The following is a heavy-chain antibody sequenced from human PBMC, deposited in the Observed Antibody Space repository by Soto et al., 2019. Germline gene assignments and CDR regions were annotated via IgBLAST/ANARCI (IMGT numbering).Heavy chain of an antibody. V-gene: IGHV4-59*01. CDR2: TYYSGSS. CDR3: ARGAPQDL. CDR1: GGPIGTYY. Sequence: SETLYLTCTVSGGPIGTYYWSWIRQSPGKGLEWLGYTYYSGSSNYNPSLKSRITISVDTSKNLCFLELISVTAADTAVYYCARGAPQDLWGQGTLVTVSS. J-gene: IGHJ5*02.